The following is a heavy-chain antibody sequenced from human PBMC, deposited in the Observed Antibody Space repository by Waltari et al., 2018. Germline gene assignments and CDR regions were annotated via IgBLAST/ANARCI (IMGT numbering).Heavy chain of an antibody. CDR3: ASCTGGNCYYYGFDV. Sequence: QVQLVESGGGVVQPGRSLRLSCAASGFTFSSSAMHWVRQPPGRGFDGVAILSGHGSRKAYADSVKGRFRISRDNSKNSLSLEMNSLRPEDTAVYYCASCTGGNCYYYGFDVWGQGTTVTGSS. J-gene: IGHJ6*02. CDR1: GFTFSSSA. CDR2: LSGHGSRK. D-gene: IGHD2-8*02. V-gene: IGHV3-30-3*01.